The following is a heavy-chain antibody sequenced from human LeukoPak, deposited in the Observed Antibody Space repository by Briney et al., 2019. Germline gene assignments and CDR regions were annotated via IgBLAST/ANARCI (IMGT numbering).Heavy chain of an antibody. CDR1: GDSVSSNSAA. CDR2: TYYRSKWYN. CDR3: ARVGYDILTGYSNWFDP. D-gene: IGHD3-9*01. J-gene: IGHJ5*02. Sequence: SQTLSLTCAISGDSVSSNSAAWNWTRQSPSRGLEWLGRTYYRSKWYNDYAVSVKSRITINPDTSKNQFSLQLNSVTPEDTAVYYCARVGYDILTGYSNWFDPWGQGTLVTVSS. V-gene: IGHV6-1*01.